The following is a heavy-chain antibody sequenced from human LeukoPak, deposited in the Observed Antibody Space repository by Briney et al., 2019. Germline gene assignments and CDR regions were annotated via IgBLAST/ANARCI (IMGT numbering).Heavy chain of an antibody. CDR1: GGSITSSSYY. CDR3: GRRRDGYNEDFFDY. D-gene: IGHD5-24*01. CDR2: IFHSGST. Sequence: SETLSLTCTVSGGSITSSSYYWVWIRQPPGKGLEWIGSIFHSGSTYYNASLKSRVTISVDTSRNQFSLKLSSVTAADTAVYCCGRRRDGYNEDFFDYWGQGTLVTVSS. J-gene: IGHJ4*02. V-gene: IGHV4-39*01.